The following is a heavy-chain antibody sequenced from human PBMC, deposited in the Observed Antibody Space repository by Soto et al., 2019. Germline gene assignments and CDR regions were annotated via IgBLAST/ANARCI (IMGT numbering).Heavy chain of an antibody. J-gene: IGHJ6*02. Sequence: ASVKVSCKSSGYTFIGFSLHWVRQAPGQGLEWMGWINPKNGDTYYAQKFQGRVTMTRDTSINTVYIELNSLKSDDTAVYYCSKGRWTVGHCSGGSCYDGMDVWGQGTTVTVS. CDR3: SKGRWTVGHCSGGSCYDGMDV. D-gene: IGHD2-15*01. V-gene: IGHV1-2*02. CDR2: INPKNGDT. CDR1: GYTFIGFS.